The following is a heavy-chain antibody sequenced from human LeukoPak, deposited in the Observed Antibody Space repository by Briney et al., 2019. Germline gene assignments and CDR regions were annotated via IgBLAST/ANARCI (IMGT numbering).Heavy chain of an antibody. Sequence: ASVKVSCKASGYTFTSYYMHWVRQAPGQGLEWMGIINLSGGSTSYAQKFQGRVTMTRDTSTSTVYMELSSLRSEDTAVYYCARDWYYYDSSGYGAFDIWGQGTMVTVSS. D-gene: IGHD3-22*01. CDR2: INLSGGST. V-gene: IGHV1-46*01. CDR3: ARDWYYYDSSGYGAFDI. J-gene: IGHJ3*02. CDR1: GYTFTSYY.